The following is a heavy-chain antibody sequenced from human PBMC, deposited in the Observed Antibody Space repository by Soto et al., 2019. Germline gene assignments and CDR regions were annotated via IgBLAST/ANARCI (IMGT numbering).Heavy chain of an antibody. CDR2: IIPIFGTA. V-gene: IGHV1-69*13. CDR3: ARAIGDYDFWSGYYIGLTYYYYGMDV. CDR1: GGTFRSYA. Sequence: SVKVSCKASGGTFRSYAISWVRQAPGQGLEWMGGIIPIFGTANYAQKFQGRVTITADESTSTAYMELSSLRSEYTAVYYCARAIGDYDFWSGYYIGLTYYYYGMDVWGQGTTVTVSS. D-gene: IGHD3-3*01. J-gene: IGHJ6*02.